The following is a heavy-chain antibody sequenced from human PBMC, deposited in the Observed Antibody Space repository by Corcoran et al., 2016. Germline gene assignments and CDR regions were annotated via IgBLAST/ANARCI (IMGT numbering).Heavy chain of an antibody. D-gene: IGHD3-22*01. CDR3: AKGYYYDSSGYWGPWPYYYYGMDV. CDR1: GGTFSSYA. CDR2: IIPIFGTA. Sequence: QVQLVQSGAEVKKPGSSVKVSCKASGGTFSSYAISWVRQAPGQGLEWMGGIIPIFGTANYAQKFQGRVTITADESTSTAYMELSSLRSEDTAVYYCAKGYYYDSSGYWGPWPYYYYGMDVWGQGTTVTVSS. J-gene: IGHJ6*02. V-gene: IGHV1-69*01.